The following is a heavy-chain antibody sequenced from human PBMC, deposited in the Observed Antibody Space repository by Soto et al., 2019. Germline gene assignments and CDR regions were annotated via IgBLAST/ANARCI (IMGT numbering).Heavy chain of an antibody. J-gene: IGHJ4*02. CDR3: AREFRDSCGGARCIYFAY. CDR1: GYTFTSYG. Sequence: QVQLVQSGPEVKEPGASVRVSCKASGYTFTSYGFSWVRQAPGQGLEWVGWVSANNGDTNSARNLQGRVTLTTDTSTSTAYMDLRSLTSDDTAVYYCAREFRDSCGGARCIYFAYWGQGTLVTVSS. D-gene: IGHD2-21*01. CDR2: VSANNGDT. V-gene: IGHV1-18*01.